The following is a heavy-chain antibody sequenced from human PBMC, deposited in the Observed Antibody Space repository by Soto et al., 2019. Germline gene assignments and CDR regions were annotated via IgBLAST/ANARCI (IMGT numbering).Heavy chain of an antibody. D-gene: IGHD3-10*01. CDR2: SYYSGST. J-gene: IGHJ6*02. CDR1: GGSISSGGYY. V-gene: IGHV4-31*03. Sequence: QVQLQESGPGLVKPSQTLSLTCTVSGGSISSGGYYWSWIRQHPGKVLEWIGYSYYSGSTYYNPSLKSRVTISVDTSKSQFSLKVSSVTAADTAVYYCAASCVGYGGVNDYGMDVWGQGTTVTVSS. CDR3: AASCVGYGGVNDYGMDV.